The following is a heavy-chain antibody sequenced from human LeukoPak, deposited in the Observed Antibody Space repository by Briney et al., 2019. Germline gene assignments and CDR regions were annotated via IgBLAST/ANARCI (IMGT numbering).Heavy chain of an antibody. V-gene: IGHV4-39*07. D-gene: IGHD3-3*01. CDR2: IYYSGST. CDR3: ARGDGRFLEWPHRADAFDI. Sequence: SETLSLTCTVSDVSISTTYYYWGWIRQPPGKGLEWIGSIYYSGSTNYNPSLKSRVTISVDTSKNQFSLKLSSVTAADTAVYYCARGDGRFLEWPHRADAFDIWGQGTMVTVSS. CDR1: DVSISTTYYY. J-gene: IGHJ3*02.